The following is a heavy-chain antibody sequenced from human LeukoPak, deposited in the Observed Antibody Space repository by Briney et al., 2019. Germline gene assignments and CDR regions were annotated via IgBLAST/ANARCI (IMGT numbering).Heavy chain of an antibody. J-gene: IGHJ4*02. CDR1: GIIFRDAW. CDR3: ARDLTVTKYVDY. D-gene: IGHD4-17*01. CDR2: ISSGSSYI. Sequence: GGSLRLSCVVSGIIFRDAWMNWVRQAPGKGLEWVSSISSGSSYIYYADSVKGRFTISRDNAKNSLYLQMNSLRAEDTAVYYCARDLTVTKYVDYWGQGTLVTVSS. V-gene: IGHV3-21*01.